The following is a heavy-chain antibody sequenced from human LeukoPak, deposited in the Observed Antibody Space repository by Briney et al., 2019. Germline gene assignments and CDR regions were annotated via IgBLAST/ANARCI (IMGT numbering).Heavy chain of an antibody. V-gene: IGHV4-31*03. CDR2: IYYSGST. D-gene: IGHD1-26*01. CDR3: ATVPQWELQNHNWFDP. J-gene: IGHJ5*02. CDR1: GGSISSGGYY. Sequence: SQTLSLTCTVSGGSISSGGYYWSWIRQHPGKGLEWIGYIYYSGSTYYNPSLKSRVTISVDTSKNQFSLKLSSVTAADTAVYYCATVPQWELQNHNWFDPWGQGTLVTVSS.